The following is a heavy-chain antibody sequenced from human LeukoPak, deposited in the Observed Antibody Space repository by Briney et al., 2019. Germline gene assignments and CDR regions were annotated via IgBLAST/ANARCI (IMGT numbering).Heavy chain of an antibody. V-gene: IGHV4-39*01. CDR2: IYYSGST. CDR1: GGSIRSSSYY. CDR3: ARNMADSALEFDY. J-gene: IGHJ4*02. D-gene: IGHD3-3*01. Sequence: PSEPLSLTCTVSGGSIRSSSYYWGWIRQPPGKGLEWIGSIYYSGSTYYNPSLESRVTVSIDTSKNQFSLKLSSVTAADTAPYYCARNMADSALEFDYWGQGTLVTVSS.